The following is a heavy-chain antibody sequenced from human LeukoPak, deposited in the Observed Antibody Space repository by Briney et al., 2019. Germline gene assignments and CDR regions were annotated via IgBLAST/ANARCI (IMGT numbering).Heavy chain of an antibody. CDR2: IKGNGATT. CDR3: ARAGEMRYMDV. V-gene: IGHV3-11*01. J-gene: IGHJ6*03. D-gene: IGHD5-24*01. CDR1: GFTFSNYY. Sequence: GGSLRLSCEASGFTFSNYYMSWIRQAPGKGLEWVSHIKGNGATTYYADSVRGRFTISRDNAKNSLFLQMNGLRVDDTATYYCARAGEMRYMDVWGKGTAVAAS.